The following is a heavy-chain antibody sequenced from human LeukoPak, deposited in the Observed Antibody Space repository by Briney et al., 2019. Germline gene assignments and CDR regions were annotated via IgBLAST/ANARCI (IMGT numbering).Heavy chain of an antibody. V-gene: IGHV3-21*01. Sequence: PGGSLRLSCAASGFTFSSYSMNWVRQAPGKGLEWASSISTRTTYIYYADSVKGRFTISRDNAKKSLYLQMNSLRAEDTAVYYCARGAYNYYYMDVWGKGTTVTVSS. J-gene: IGHJ6*03. CDR3: ARGAYNYYYMDV. CDR1: GFTFSSYS. CDR2: ISTRTTYI.